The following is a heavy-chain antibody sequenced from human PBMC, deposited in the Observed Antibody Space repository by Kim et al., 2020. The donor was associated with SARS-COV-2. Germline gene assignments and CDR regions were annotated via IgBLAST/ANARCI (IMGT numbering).Heavy chain of an antibody. CDR3: VRAPHH. CDR1: GAFTSSGTYY. Sequence: SETLSLTCTVSGAFTSSGTYYWVWIRQPPGKGLEWIGSSYYDGRTYYNPSLKSRVTMPVDKSEKQFSLKLGSVTATDRAVYYCVRAPHHWGQGTLVTVSS. CDR2: SYYDGRT. J-gene: IGHJ5*02. V-gene: IGHV4-39*07.